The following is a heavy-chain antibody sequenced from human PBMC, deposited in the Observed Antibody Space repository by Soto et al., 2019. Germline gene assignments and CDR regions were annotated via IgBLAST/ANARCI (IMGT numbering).Heavy chain of an antibody. CDR3: ARARSSSWYYFDY. J-gene: IGHJ4*02. CDR1: GFTLSSYG. V-gene: IGHV3-33*01. CDR2: IWYDGSNK. D-gene: IGHD6-13*01. Sequence: VRLGEFGGGVVQPGRSLRLSCAASGFTLSSYGMHWVRQAPGKGLEWVAVIWYDGSNKYYADSVKGRFTISRDNSKNTLYLQMNSLRAEDTAVYYCARARSSSWYYFDYWGQGTLVTVSS.